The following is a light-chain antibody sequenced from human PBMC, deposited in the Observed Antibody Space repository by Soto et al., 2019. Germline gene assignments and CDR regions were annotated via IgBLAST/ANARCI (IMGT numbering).Light chain of an antibody. V-gene: IGKV3-11*01. CDR2: DAS. Sequence: EIVLTQSPATLSLSPGERATLSCRASQSVSSYLAWYQQKPGQAPRLHIYDASNRATGIPARFSGSGSGTDFTLTISSLEPEDFAVYYCQQRSNFGQGTRLEIK. CDR1: QSVSSY. J-gene: IGKJ5*01. CDR3: QQRSN.